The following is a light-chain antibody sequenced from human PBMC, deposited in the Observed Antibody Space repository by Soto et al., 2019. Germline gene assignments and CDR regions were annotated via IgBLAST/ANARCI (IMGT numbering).Light chain of an antibody. CDR3: LQDYYYPLT. CDR1: QGIGND. V-gene: IGKV1-6*01. J-gene: IGKJ4*01. CDR2: TAS. Sequence: IQMTQSPSSLSAPVGDSVTITCRASQGIGNDLGWYQQKPGKAPKLLIYTASSLQRGVPSRFSGSGSGTHFTLTISSLQPEDFATYYCLQDYYYPLTFGGGTKVEIK.